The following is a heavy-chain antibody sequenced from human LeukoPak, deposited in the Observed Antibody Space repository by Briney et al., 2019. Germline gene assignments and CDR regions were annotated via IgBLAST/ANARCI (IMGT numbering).Heavy chain of an antibody. CDR2: IIPIFGTA. V-gene: IGHV1-69*05. CDR3: ARDRGHSYGFDYYYYYIDV. J-gene: IGHJ6*03. Sequence: SVKVSCKASGGTFSSYAISWVRQAPGQGLEWMGGIIPIFGTANYAQKFQGRVTITTDESTSTAYMELSSLRSEDTAVYYCARDRGHSYGFDYYYYYIDVWGKGTTVTVSS. CDR1: GGTFSSYA. D-gene: IGHD5-18*01.